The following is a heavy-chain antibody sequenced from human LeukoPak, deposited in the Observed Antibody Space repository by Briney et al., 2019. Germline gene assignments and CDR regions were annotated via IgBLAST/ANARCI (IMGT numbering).Heavy chain of an antibody. V-gene: IGHV4-61*08. CDR2: IYSSGST. CDR3: ARGYCSGGSCYSARY. D-gene: IGHD2-15*01. J-gene: IGHJ4*02. CDR1: GGSVSSGGYY. Sequence: SETLSLTCTVSGGSVSSGGYYWSWIRQPPGKGLEWIGYIYSSGSTNYNPSLKSRVTISLDTSKNQFSLKVSSVTAADTAVYYCARGYCSGGSCYSARYWGQGTLVTVSS.